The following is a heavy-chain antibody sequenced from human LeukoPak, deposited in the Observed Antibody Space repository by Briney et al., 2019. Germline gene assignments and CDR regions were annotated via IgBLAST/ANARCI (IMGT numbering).Heavy chain of an antibody. CDR3: ARAGYCSRTSCPRDWFDP. CDR2: INTDGSST. CDR1: GFTFSSYA. V-gene: IGHV3-74*01. J-gene: IGHJ5*02. Sequence: GGSLRLSCAASGFTFSSYAMSWVRQAPGKGLEWVSRINTDGSSTSYADSVKGRFTISRDNAKNTLYLQMNSLRAEDTAVYYCARAGYCSRTSCPRDWFDPWGQGTLVTVSS. D-gene: IGHD2-2*01.